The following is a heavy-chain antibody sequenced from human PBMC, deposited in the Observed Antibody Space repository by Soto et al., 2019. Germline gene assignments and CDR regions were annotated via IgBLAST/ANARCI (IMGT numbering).Heavy chain of an antibody. CDR2: IYYSGSA. Sequence: SETLSLTCTVSGGSISTYYWNWIRQPPGKGLESIGYIYYSGSANYSPSLKSRVTISVDTSKNEFSLKLSSVTAADTAVYYCARDIGSYAYAEGYWGQGTLVTVSS. V-gene: IGHV4-59*12. CDR1: GGSISTYY. D-gene: IGHD2-2*01. J-gene: IGHJ4*02. CDR3: ARDIGSYAYAEGY.